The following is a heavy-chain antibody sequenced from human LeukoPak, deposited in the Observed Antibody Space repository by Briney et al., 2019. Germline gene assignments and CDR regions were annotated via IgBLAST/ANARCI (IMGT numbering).Heavy chain of an antibody. J-gene: IGHJ4*02. D-gene: IGHD3-3*01. CDR1: GYTFTSYG. Sequence: ASVKVSCKASGYTFTSYGISWVRQAPGQGLEWMGWISAYNGNTNYAQKLQGRVTMTTDTSTSTAYMELRSLRSDDTAVYYCARDLNDFWSGYYGYWGQGTLVTVSS. V-gene: IGHV1-18*01. CDR2: ISAYNGNT. CDR3: ARDLNDFWSGYYGY.